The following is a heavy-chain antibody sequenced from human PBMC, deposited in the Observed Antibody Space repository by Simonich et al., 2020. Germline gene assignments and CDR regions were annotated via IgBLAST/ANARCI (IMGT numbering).Heavy chain of an antibody. Sequence: EVQLVESGGGLVQPGGSLRLSCAASGFTFSSYWMSWVRQAPGEGLEWVANIKQDGSEKYYVDSVKGRFTISRDNAKNSLYLQMNGLRAEDTAVYYCARDGLGTAYYYYMDVWGKGTTVTVSS. CDR1: GFTFSSYW. V-gene: IGHV3-7*01. J-gene: IGHJ6*03. CDR3: ARDGLGTAYYYYMDV. D-gene: IGHD7-27*01. CDR2: IKQDGSEK.